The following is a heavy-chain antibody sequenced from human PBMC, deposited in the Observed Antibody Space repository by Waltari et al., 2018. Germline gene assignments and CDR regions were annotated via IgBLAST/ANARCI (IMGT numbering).Heavy chain of an antibody. CDR1: GGSISSSSYY. CDR3: ARWKYYYGSGSLGPRNWFDP. D-gene: IGHD3-10*01. CDR2: IYYSGRT. Sequence: QLQLQESGPGLVKPSETLSLTCTVSGGSISSSSYYWGWIRQPPGKGLEWIGSIYYSGRTYYNPSRKSRVTISVDTSKNQFSLKLSSVTAADTAVYYCARWKYYYGSGSLGPRNWFDPWGQGTLVTVSS. J-gene: IGHJ5*02. V-gene: IGHV4-39*01.